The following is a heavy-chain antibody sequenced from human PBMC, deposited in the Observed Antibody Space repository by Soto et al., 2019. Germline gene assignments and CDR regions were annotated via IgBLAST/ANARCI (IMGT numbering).Heavy chain of an antibody. J-gene: IGHJ6*02. CDR2: ISGGGGTT. Sequence: GGSLRLSCAASGFSFSSYGMSWVRQAPGKGLEWVSVISGGGGTTIHADSVKGRFTISRDNSKNTLYLQMNSLRAEDTAVYYCAKGPYSNSDYYGMDVWGQGTTVTVSS. CDR1: GFSFSSYG. D-gene: IGHD6-6*01. V-gene: IGHV3-23*01. CDR3: AKGPYSNSDYYGMDV.